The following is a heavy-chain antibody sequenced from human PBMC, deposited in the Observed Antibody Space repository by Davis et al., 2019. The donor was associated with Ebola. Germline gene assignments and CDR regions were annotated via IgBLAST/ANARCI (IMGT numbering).Heavy chain of an antibody. Sequence: GGSLRLSCAASGFTFSSYAMHWFRQAPGKGLEWVAVISYDGSNKYYADSVKGRFTISRDNSKNTLYLQMNSLRAEDTAVYYCARDFGSWSSVGMDVWGQGTTVTVSS. CDR1: GFTFSSYA. V-gene: IGHV3-30-3*01. CDR3: ARDFGSWSSVGMDV. CDR2: ISYDGSNK. J-gene: IGHJ6*02. D-gene: IGHD6-13*01.